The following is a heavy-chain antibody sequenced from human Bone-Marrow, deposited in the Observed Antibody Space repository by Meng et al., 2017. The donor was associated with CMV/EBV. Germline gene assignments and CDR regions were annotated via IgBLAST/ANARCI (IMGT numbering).Heavy chain of an antibody. V-gene: IGHV2-5*01. CDR3: AHRLEYSSSSYYYYYGMAV. D-gene: IGHD6-6*01. Sequence: SGPTLVKPTQTLTLTCTFSGFSLSTSGVGVGWIRQPPGKALEWLALIYWNDDKRYSPSLKSRLTITKDTSKNQVVLTMTNMDPVDTATYYCAHRLEYSSSSYYYYYGMAVWGQRTTVNGSS. CDR2: IYWNDDK. CDR1: GFSLSTSGVG. J-gene: IGHJ6*01.